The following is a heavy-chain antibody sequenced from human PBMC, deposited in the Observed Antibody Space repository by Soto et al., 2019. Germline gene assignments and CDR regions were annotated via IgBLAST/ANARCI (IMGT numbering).Heavy chain of an antibody. Sequence: SETLSLTCTVSGGSISSSSNHWGWIRQPPGKGLEWIGNIYYSENTYYNPSLKSRVTISVDTSKNQFSLRLTSVTAADTAVYYCARNVRYFDWYRDDYWGQGTLVTVSS. CDR1: GGSISSSSNH. J-gene: IGHJ4*02. V-gene: IGHV4-39*01. CDR3: ARNVRYFDWYRDDY. CDR2: IYYSENT. D-gene: IGHD3-9*01.